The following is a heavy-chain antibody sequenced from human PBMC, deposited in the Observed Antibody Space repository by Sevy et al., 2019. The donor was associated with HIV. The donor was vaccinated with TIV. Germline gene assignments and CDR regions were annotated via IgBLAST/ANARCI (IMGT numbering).Heavy chain of an antibody. V-gene: IGHV1-69*13. CDR2: IIPFFGTA. J-gene: IGHJ4*02. D-gene: IGHD6-13*01. CDR1: GGTFSNYA. CDR3: ARRGLSSSWYYGVDY. Sequence: ASVKVSCKASGGTFSNYAISWVRQAPGQGLEWMGGIIPFFGTANYAQKFQDRVTITADESTSTAYMELSSLRFGDTAVYYRARRGLSSSWYYGVDYWVQGTLVTVSS.